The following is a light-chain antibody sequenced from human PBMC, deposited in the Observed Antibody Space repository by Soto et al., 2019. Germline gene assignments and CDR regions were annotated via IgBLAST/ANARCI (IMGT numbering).Light chain of an antibody. Sequence: QSALTQPPSASGSPGQSVTISCTGTSSDIGGYNYVSWFQQYPGRAPKLIIYEVNKRPPGVPARFSGSKSGNTASLTVSGLRAEDEADYYCSSYTNSNTLVFGGGTKLTVL. CDR3: SSYTNSNTLV. CDR1: SSDIGGYNY. J-gene: IGLJ3*02. CDR2: EVN. V-gene: IGLV2-8*01.